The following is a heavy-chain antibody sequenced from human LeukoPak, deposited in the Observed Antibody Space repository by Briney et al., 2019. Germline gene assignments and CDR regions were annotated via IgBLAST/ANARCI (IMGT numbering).Heavy chain of an antibody. V-gene: IGHV4-30-2*01. CDR1: GGSISSGGYY. D-gene: IGHD2-15*01. CDR3: ARSVASYCSGGSCFHSWAFDI. J-gene: IGHJ3*02. CDR2: IYHSGST. Sequence: PSETLSLTCTVSGGSISSGGYYWSRIRQPPGKGLEWIGYIYHSGSTYYNPSLKSRVTISVDTSKNQFSLKLSSVTAADTAVYYCARSVASYCSGGSCFHSWAFDIWGQGTMVTVSS.